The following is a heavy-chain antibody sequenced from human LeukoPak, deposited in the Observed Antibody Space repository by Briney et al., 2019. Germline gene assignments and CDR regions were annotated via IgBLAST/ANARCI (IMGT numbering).Heavy chain of an antibody. J-gene: IGHJ4*02. D-gene: IGHD3-10*01. CDR3: ARGEGLRLGFGVITTFDY. Sequence: SETLSLTCAVYGGSFSGYYWSWIRQPPGKGLEWIGEINHSGSTNYNPSLKSRVTISVDTSKNQFSLKLTSVTAADTAVYYCARGEGLRLGFGVITTFDYWGQGTLVTVSS. CDR2: INHSGST. V-gene: IGHV4-34*01. CDR1: GGSFSGYY.